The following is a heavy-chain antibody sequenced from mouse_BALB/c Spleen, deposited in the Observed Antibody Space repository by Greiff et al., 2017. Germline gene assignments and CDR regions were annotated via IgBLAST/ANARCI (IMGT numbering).Heavy chain of an antibody. Sequence: ESGPGLVKPSQSLSLTCTVTGYSITSDYAWNWIRQFPGNKLEWMGYISYSGSTSYNPSLKSRISITRDTSKNQFFLQLNSVTTEDTATYYCARHYYGYGWYFDVWGAGTTVTVSS. CDR2: ISYSGST. V-gene: IGHV3-2*02. CDR3: ARHYYGYGWYFDV. D-gene: IGHD1-2*01. CDR1: GYSITSDYA. J-gene: IGHJ1*01.